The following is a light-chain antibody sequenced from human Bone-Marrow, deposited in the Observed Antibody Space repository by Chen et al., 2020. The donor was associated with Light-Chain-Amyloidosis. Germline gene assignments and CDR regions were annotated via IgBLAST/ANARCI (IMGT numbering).Light chain of an antibody. CDR1: QTISSNY. Sequence: EIVLTQSPGTLSLSPGEGANLSCRASQTISSNYLTWYQQKFGQAPRLLIYVSSSSATGIPDRFTGSGSGTDFTLTISSLEPDDFAIYYCQQYSSSPLTFGGWTKVDIK. CDR2: VSS. J-gene: IGKJ3*01. V-gene: IGKV3-20*01. CDR3: QQYSSSPLT.